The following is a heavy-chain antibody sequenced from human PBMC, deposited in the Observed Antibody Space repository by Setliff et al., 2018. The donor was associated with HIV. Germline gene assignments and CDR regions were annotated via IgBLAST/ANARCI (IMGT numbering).Heavy chain of an antibody. CDR3: AKVDDGQCNTFNCRDFGY. Sequence: PGGSLRLSCAASGLTLSTYSMSWVRQAPGKGLQWVSAIDPTGTYTYYADAVKGRFTISRDNFRNTLSLQMNSLTAEDSATYYCAKVDDGQCNTFNCRDFGYWGRGTLVTVSS. CDR1: GLTLSTYS. J-gene: IGHJ4*02. CDR2: IDPTGTYT. D-gene: IGHD1-1*01. V-gene: IGHV3-23*05.